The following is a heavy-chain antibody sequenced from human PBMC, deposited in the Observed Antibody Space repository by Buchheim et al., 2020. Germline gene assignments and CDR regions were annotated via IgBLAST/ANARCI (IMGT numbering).Heavy chain of an antibody. CDR2: IYHSVCT. Sequence: QLQLQESGSGLVKPSQTLSLTCAVSGGSISSGGYSWSWIRQPPGKGLEWIGYIYHSVCTYYNPSLKSRVTIPVDRPKNQFSLKLSSVTAADTAVYYCARGSFYYYGSGRKQRAWFDPWGQGTL. J-gene: IGHJ5*02. V-gene: IGHV4-30-2*01. CDR3: ARGSFYYYGSGRKQRAWFDP. D-gene: IGHD3-10*01. CDR1: GGSISSGGYS.